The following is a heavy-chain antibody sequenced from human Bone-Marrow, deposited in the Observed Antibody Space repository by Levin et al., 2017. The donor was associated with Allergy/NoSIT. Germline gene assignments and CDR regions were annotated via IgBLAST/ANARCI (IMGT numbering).Heavy chain of an antibody. CDR1: GYSFTSYW. V-gene: IGHV5-51*01. D-gene: IGHD1-26*01. CDR3: ARGEPFDS. J-gene: IGHJ4*02. Sequence: GESLKISCQASGYSFTSYWIGWVRQMPGKGLEWMGIIFPGDSDTRYSPSFQGQVTISADKSINSAYLQWSSLKASDTAMYYCARGEPFDSWGQGTLVTVSS. CDR2: IFPGDSDT.